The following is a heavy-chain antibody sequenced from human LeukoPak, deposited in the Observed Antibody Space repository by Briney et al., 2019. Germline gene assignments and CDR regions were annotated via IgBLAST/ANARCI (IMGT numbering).Heavy chain of an antibody. D-gene: IGHD3-3*01. J-gene: IGHJ5*02. V-gene: IGHV4-39*01. CDR1: GGSISSSSYY. CDR2: IYYSGNT. Sequence: PSETLSLTCTVSGGSISSSSYYWGWIRQPPGKGLEWIGSIYYSGNTYYNPSLKSRVTISVDTSKNQFSLKLSSVTAADTAVYYCARQWNGYRSGFDPWGQGTLVTVSS. CDR3: ARQWNGYRSGFDP.